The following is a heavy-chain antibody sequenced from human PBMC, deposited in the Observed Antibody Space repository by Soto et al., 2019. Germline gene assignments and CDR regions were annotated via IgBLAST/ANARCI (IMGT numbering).Heavy chain of an antibody. D-gene: IGHD6-13*01. CDR1: GGTFSSYA. V-gene: IGHV1-69*13. Sequence: ASVKVSCKASGGTFSSYAISWVRQAPGQGLEWMGGIIPIFGTANYAQKFQGRVTITADESTSTAYMELSSLRSEDTAVYYCAMDGEDGAAAALYNWFDPWGQGTLVTVSS. CDR2: IIPIFGTA. J-gene: IGHJ5*02. CDR3: AMDGEDGAAAALYNWFDP.